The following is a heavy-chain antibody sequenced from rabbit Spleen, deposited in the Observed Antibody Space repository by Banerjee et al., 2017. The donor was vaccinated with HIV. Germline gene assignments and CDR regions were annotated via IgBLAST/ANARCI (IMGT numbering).Heavy chain of an antibody. Sequence: QEQVKETGGGLVQPEGSLTLTCTASGFSFNSDYDMCWVRQAPGKGLDWIACINIVTGKTVYASWAKGRFIMSRTSSTTVTLQMTSLTAADTATYFCARAIVPWLGLTRLDLWGPGTLVTVS. D-gene: IGHD4-1*01. J-gene: IGHJ3*01. CDR3: ARAIVPWLGLTRLDL. CDR1: GFSFNSDYD. CDR2: INIVTGKT. V-gene: IGHV1S45*01.